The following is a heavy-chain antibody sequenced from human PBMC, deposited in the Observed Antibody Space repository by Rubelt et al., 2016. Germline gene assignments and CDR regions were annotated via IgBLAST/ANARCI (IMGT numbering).Heavy chain of an antibody. CDR1: GGSFSGYY. Sequence: QVQLQQWGAGLLKPSETLSLTCAVYGGSFSGYYWSWIRQPPGKGLEWIGEINHSGSTNYNPSPRSRVTISVETSKNQFSLELGSVTAADTAVYYCARHYGGFDYWGQGTLVTVSS. V-gene: IGHV4-34*01. CDR3: ARHYGGFDY. J-gene: IGHJ4*02. CDR2: INHSGST. D-gene: IGHD4-23*01.